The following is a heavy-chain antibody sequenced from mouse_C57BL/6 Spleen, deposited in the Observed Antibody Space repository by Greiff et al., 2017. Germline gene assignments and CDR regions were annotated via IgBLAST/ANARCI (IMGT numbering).Heavy chain of an antibody. J-gene: IGHJ4*01. CDR2: INPSNGGT. D-gene: IGHD1-1*01. CDR3: ARDYGSSSYAMDD. Sequence: VQLQQPGTELVKPGASVKLSCKASGYTFTSYWMHWVKQRPGQGLEWIGNINPSNGGTNYNEKFKGKATLTVDKSSSTAYMQLSSLTSEDSAVYYCARDYGSSSYAMDDWGQGTSVTVSS. CDR1: GYTFTSYW. V-gene: IGHV1-53*01.